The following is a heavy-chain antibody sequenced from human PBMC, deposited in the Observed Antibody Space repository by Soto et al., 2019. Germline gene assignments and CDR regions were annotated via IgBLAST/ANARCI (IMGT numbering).Heavy chain of an antibody. V-gene: IGHV3-21*01. CDR2: ISSSSSYI. Sequence: PGGSLRLSCAASGFTFSSYSMNWVRPAPGEGGGGVSSISSSSSYIYYADSGKGRFTISRDNAKNSLYLQMNSLRAEDTAVYYCARDSVVMTTVTSAGDAFDIWGQGKMVTVSS. D-gene: IGHD4-17*01. CDR3: ARDSVVMTTVTSAGDAFDI. J-gene: IGHJ3*02. CDR1: GFTFSSYS.